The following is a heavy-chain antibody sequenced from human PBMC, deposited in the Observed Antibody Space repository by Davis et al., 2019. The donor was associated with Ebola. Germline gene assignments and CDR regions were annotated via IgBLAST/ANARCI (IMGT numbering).Heavy chain of an antibody. CDR1: GFTFSSYG. Sequence: GESLKISCAASGFTFSSYGMHWVRQAPGKGLEWVAVIWYDGSNKYYADSVKGRFTISRDNSKNTLYLQMNSLRAEDTAVYYCAKHRQRGGALDYWGQGTLVTVSS. D-gene: IGHD2-21*01. CDR3: AKHRQRGGALDY. CDR2: IWYDGSNK. V-gene: IGHV3-33*06. J-gene: IGHJ4*02.